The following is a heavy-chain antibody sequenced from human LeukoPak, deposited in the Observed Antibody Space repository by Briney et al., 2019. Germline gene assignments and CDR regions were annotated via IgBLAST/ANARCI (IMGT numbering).Heavy chain of an antibody. Sequence: KTGGSLRLSCAASGFTFSSYAMYWVRQAPGKGLEWVAVISYDGSNKYYADSVKGRFTISRDNSKNTLYLQMNSLRAKDTAVYYCARKRYFDYWGQGTLVTVSS. D-gene: IGHD6-25*01. V-gene: IGHV3-30-3*01. CDR3: ARKRYFDY. CDR2: ISYDGSNK. J-gene: IGHJ4*02. CDR1: GFTFSSYA.